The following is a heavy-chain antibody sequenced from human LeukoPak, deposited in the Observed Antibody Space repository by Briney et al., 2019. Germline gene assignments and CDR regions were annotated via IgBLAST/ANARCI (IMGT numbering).Heavy chain of an antibody. Sequence: PGGSLRLYCKGSGYTFASYWIAWVRQMPGNGLEWMGIIYPGDSDTRYSPSFQGQVTISADKSINTAYLQWSSLKASDTAMYYCARQIADSSGPIDYWGQGALVTVSS. J-gene: IGHJ4*02. CDR2: IYPGDSDT. CDR3: ARQIADSSGPIDY. CDR1: GYTFASYW. V-gene: IGHV5-51*01. D-gene: IGHD6-19*01.